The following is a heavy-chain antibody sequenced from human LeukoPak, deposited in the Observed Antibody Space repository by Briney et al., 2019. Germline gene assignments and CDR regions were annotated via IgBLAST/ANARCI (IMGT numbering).Heavy chain of an antibody. CDR2: INSDGSST. V-gene: IGHV3-74*01. CDR1: GFTFSSYW. J-gene: IGHJ4*02. D-gene: IGHD3-9*01. CDR3: ARDRTNYDILTGIFDY. Sequence: PGGSLRLSCAASGFTFSSYWMHWVRQAPGKGPVWVSRINSDGSSTSYADSVKGRFTISRDNAKNTLYLQMNSLRAEDTAVYYCARDRTNYDILTGIFDYWGQGTLVTVSS.